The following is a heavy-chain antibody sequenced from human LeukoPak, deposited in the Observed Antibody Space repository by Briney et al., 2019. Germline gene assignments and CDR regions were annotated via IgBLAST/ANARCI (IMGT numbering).Heavy chain of an antibody. Sequence: SETLSLTCTVSGGSVSSSSYYWGWIRQPPAKGLEWIGSIYYSGYTYYNPSLKSRVAISVDTSKNQFSLKLTSVTTADTAVYHCARLDWATRRAFDIWGQGTVVTVSS. CDR3: ARLDWATRRAFDI. CDR2: IYYSGYT. D-gene: IGHD2-2*01. CDR1: GGSVSSSSYY. V-gene: IGHV4-39*01. J-gene: IGHJ3*02.